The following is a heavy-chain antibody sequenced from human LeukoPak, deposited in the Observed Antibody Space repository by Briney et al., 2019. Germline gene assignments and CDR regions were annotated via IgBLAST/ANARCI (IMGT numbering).Heavy chain of an antibody. CDR3: ARGPAAIGRYYYYYGMDV. Sequence: SETLSLTCAVYGGSFSGYYWSWIRQPPGKGLEWIGEINHSGSTNYNPSLKSRVTISVDTSKNQFSLKLSSVTAADTAVYYCARGPAAIGRYYYYYGMDVWGQGTTVTVSS. V-gene: IGHV4-34*01. D-gene: IGHD2-2*02. J-gene: IGHJ6*02. CDR1: GGSFSGYY. CDR2: INHSGST.